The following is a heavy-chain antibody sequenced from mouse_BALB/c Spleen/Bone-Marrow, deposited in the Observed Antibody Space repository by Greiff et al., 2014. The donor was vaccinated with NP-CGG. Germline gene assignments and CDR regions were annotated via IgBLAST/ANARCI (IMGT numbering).Heavy chain of an antibody. Sequence: VKLVESGGGLVKPGGSLKLSCAASGFTFSDYYMYWVRQTPEKRLEWVATISDGGSYTYYPDSVKGRFTISRDNAKNNLYLQMSSLKSEDTAMYYCARDGNYYAMDYWGQGTSVTVSS. D-gene: IGHD2-1*01. CDR1: GFTFSDYY. CDR3: ARDGNYYAMDY. V-gene: IGHV5-4*02. J-gene: IGHJ4*01. CDR2: ISDGGSYT.